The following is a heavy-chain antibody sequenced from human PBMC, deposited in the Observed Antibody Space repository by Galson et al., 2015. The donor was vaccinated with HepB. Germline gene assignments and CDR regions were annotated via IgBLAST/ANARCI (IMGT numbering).Heavy chain of an antibody. CDR3: ARDSRVGAIPDAFDI. CDR2: ISSSSSYI. V-gene: IGHV3-21*01. Sequence: SLRLSCAASGFTFSSYSMNWVRQAPGKGLEWVSSISSSSSYIYYADSVKGRFTISRDNAKNSLYLQMNSLRAEDTAVYYCARDSRVGAIPDAFDIWGQGTMVTVSS. CDR1: GFTFSSYS. J-gene: IGHJ3*02. D-gene: IGHD1-26*01.